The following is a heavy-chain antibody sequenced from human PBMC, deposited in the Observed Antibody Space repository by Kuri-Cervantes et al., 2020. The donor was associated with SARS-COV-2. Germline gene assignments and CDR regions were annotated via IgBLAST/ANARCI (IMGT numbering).Heavy chain of an antibody. CDR1: GFTFSSYA. CDR3: ASQGIAVAGIDY. CDR2: ISGSGGST. V-gene: IGHV3-23*01. Sequence: GGSLRLSCAASGFTFSSYAMSWVRQAPGKGLEWVSAISGSGGSTYYADSVKGRFTISRDNSKNSLYLQMNSLRTEDTALYYCASQGIAVAGIDYWGQGTLVTVSS. D-gene: IGHD6-19*01. J-gene: IGHJ4*02.